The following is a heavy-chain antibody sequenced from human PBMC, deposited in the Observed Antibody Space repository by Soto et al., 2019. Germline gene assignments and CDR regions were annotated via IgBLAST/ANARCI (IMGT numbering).Heavy chain of an antibody. CDR1: GYSFTSYW. CDR3: ARSSPADSPRFGWFDP. Sequence: EVQLVQSGAEVKKPGESLKISCKGSGYSFTSYWIGWVRQMPGKGLEWMGIIYPGDSDTRYSPSFQGQVTISADKSISTAYLQWSSLKASDTAMYHCARSSPADSPRFGWFDPWGQGTLVTVSS. CDR2: IYPGDSDT. J-gene: IGHJ5*02. D-gene: IGHD3-22*01. V-gene: IGHV5-51*03.